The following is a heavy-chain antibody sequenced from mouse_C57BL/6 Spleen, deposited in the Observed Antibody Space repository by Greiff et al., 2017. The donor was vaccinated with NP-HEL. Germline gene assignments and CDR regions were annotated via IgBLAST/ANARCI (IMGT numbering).Heavy chain of an antibody. CDR3: TRCYYGSSPYYFDY. V-gene: IGHV1-15*01. CDR2: IDPETGGT. CDR1: GYTFTDYE. Sequence: VQLQQSGAELVRPGASVTLSCKASGYTFTDYEMHWVKQTPGHGLEWIGAIDPETGGTAYNQKFKGKATLTADKSSSTAYMELRRLTSADSAVSYCTRCYYGSSPYYFDYWGQGTTLTVAS. D-gene: IGHD1-1*01. J-gene: IGHJ2*01.